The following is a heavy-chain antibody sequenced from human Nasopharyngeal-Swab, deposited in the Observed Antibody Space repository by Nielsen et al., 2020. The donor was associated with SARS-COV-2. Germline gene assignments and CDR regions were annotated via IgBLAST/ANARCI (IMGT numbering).Heavy chain of an antibody. CDR3: ARDRLTGRNSEAVDY. V-gene: IGHV3-7*01. Sequence: SLKISCAATGFTFSSYWRSLVRQAPGRGLEWLAHTKEDGTVTHYVDSVRGRFTVSRDNAKNSLFLQMNSLRAEDTAVYYCARDRLTGRNSEAVDYWGQGTLVTVSS. J-gene: IGHJ4*02. CDR1: GFTFSSYW. D-gene: IGHD4-23*01. CDR2: TKEDGTVT.